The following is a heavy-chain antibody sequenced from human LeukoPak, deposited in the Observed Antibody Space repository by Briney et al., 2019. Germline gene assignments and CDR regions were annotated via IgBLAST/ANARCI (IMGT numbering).Heavy chain of an antibody. D-gene: IGHD3-22*01. V-gene: IGHV1-8*03. CDR2: MNPNGGNT. J-gene: IGHJ3*02. CDR3: ATRFVGTYYYDSSGFDI. Sequence: ASVKVSCKASGYTFTSYDINWVRQATGQGLEWMGWMNPNGGNTGYAQKFQGRVTITRNTSISTAYMELSSLRSEDTAVYYCATRFVGTYYYDSSGFDIWGQGTMVTVSS. CDR1: GYTFTSYD.